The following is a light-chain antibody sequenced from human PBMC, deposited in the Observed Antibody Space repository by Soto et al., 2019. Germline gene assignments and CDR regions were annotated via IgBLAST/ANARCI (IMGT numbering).Light chain of an antibody. Sequence: QSALTQPASVSGSPGQSITISCTGTSSDVGGHNFVSWYQHHPGKAPKLMIYEVTNRPSGVSDRFSGSKSGNTASLTISGLQAEDEADYYCNSYTSTFTWVFGGGTKLTAL. CDR1: SSDVGGHNF. J-gene: IGLJ2*01. CDR3: NSYTSTFTWV. CDR2: EVT. V-gene: IGLV2-14*01.